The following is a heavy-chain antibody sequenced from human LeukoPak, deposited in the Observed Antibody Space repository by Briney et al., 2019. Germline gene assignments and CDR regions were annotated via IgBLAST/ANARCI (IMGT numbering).Heavy chain of an antibody. CDR2: INPSGGST. D-gene: IGHD5-12*01. V-gene: IGHV1-46*01. CDR1: GYTFTSYY. CDR3: ARDPSYSGYEQWVFDY. J-gene: IGHJ4*02. Sequence: ASVKVSYKASGYTFTSYYMHWVRQAPGQGLEWMGIINPSGGSTSYAQKFQGRVTMTRDTSTSTVYMELSSLRSEDTAVYYCARDPSYSGYEQWVFDYWGQGTLVTVSS.